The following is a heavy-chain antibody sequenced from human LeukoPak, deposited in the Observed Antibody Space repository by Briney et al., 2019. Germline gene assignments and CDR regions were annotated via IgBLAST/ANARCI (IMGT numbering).Heavy chain of an antibody. CDR3: ASSPAAGQFDY. J-gene: IGHJ4*02. Sequence: SETLSLTCTVSGGSISSYYWSWIRQPPGEGLEWIGYIYYSGSTNYNPSLKSRVTISVDTSKNQFSLKLSSVTAADTAVYYCASSPAAGQFDYWGQGTLVTVSS. V-gene: IGHV4-59*01. CDR1: GGSISSYY. CDR2: IYYSGST. D-gene: IGHD6-13*01.